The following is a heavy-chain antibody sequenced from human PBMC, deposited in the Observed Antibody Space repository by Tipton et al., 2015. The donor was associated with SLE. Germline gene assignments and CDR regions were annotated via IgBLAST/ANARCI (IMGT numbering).Heavy chain of an antibody. V-gene: IGHV1-18*01. CDR3: ARDAGARFLEWSPYYFDY. CDR2: ISAYNGNT. Sequence: QLVQSGAEVKKPGASVKVSCKASGYTFTSYGISWVRQAPGQGLEWMGWISAYNGNTNYAQKLQGRVTMTTDTSTSTAYMELRSLRSDDTAVYYCARDAGARFLEWSPYYFDYWGQGTLVTVSS. J-gene: IGHJ4*02. D-gene: IGHD3-3*01. CDR1: GYTFTSYG.